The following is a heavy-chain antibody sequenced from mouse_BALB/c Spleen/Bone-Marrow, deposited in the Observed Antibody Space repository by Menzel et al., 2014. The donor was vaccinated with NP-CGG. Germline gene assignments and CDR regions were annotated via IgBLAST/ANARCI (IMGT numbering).Heavy chain of an antibody. CDR2: IDAANGNS. V-gene: IGHV14-3*02. CDR3: ARYGY. D-gene: IGHD1-1*02. Sequence: VHVKQSGAELVKPGASVKLTCTGSGFSIKDTYMHWVKQGPEQGLEWIGRIDAANGNSKYDPKFQGKATITADTSSNTGYLQLSSLTSEDTAVYYCARYGYWGQGTSVTVSS. CDR1: GFSIKDTY. J-gene: IGHJ4*01.